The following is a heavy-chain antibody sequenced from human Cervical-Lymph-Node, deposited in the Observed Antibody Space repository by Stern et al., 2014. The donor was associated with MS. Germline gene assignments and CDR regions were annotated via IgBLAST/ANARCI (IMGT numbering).Heavy chain of an antibody. CDR1: GYTFTDYY. D-gene: IGHD2-8*01. V-gene: IGHV1-2*02. CDR3: ARDYIMVDGFDY. CDR2: INPNSGGT. Sequence: VQLVQSGAEVKKPGASVKVSCKASGYTFTDYYMHWVRQAPGQGLEWLGWINPNSGGTNAVQKFQGRVTMTRDRSSSTAYMELSRLRSDDTAVYYCARDYIMVDGFDYWGQGTLVTVSS. J-gene: IGHJ4*02.